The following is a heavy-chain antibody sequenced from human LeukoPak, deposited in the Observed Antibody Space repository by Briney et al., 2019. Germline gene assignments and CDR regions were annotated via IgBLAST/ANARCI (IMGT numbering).Heavy chain of an antibody. D-gene: IGHD3-22*01. V-gene: IGHV3-53*01. CDR1: GFTVSSNY. CDR2: IYSGGST. CDR3: ARDYYYDSSGPT. Sequence: GGSLRLSCAASGFTVSSNYMSWVRQAPGKGLEWVSVIYSGGSTYYADSVKGRFTISRDNSNNTLYLQMNSLRAEDTAVYYCARDYYYDSSGPTWGQGTLVTVSS. J-gene: IGHJ5*02.